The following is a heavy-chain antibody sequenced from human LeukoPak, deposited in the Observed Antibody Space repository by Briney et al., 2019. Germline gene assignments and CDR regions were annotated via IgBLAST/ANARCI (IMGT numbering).Heavy chain of an antibody. Sequence: ASVKVSCKASGYTFTSYYMRWVRQAPGQGLEWMGIINPSGGSTSYAQKFQGRVTMTTDTSTSTAYMELRSLRSDDTAVYYCAKPPQWGPFLNWFDSWGQGTLVTVSS. D-gene: IGHD2-8*01. J-gene: IGHJ5*01. V-gene: IGHV1-46*01. CDR2: INPSGGST. CDR1: GYTFTSYY. CDR3: AKPPQWGPFLNWFDS.